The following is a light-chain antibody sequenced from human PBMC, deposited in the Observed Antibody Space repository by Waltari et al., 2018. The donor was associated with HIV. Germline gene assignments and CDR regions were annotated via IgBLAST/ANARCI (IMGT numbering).Light chain of an antibody. V-gene: IGKV3-11*01. CDR3: QQRSNWLT. Sequence: EIVLKQSPATLSLSPGGSATLSCRASQTVSSHLAWYQHKPGQPPRLLIYDASNRATGIPARFSGSGSGTVFTLTISILEPEYFADYYCQQRSNWLTFGGGTKVESK. CDR2: DAS. J-gene: IGKJ4*01. CDR1: QTVSSH.